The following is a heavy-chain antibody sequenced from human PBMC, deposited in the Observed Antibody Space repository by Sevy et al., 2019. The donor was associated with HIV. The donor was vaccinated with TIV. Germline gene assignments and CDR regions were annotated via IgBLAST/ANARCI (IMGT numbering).Heavy chain of an antibody. V-gene: IGHV4-59*08. CDR2: VYYIGGT. J-gene: IGHJ3*02. CDR1: GGSINSDH. Sequence: SETLSLTCTVSGGSINSDHWNWIRQPPGKGLEWIGYVYYIGGTNYNPSLKNRVTISVEKTKNQFALKRTSVTAADTAVYYCARRNDFAIWGQGTMVTVSS. CDR3: ARRNDFAI.